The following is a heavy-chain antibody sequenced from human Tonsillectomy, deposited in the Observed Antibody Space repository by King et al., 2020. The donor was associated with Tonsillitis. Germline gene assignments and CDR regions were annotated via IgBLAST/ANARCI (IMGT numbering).Heavy chain of an antibody. CDR3: ARDDGDYYFDY. CDR2: IYHSGST. J-gene: IGHJ4*02. D-gene: IGHD4-17*01. V-gene: IGHV4-38-2*02. CDR1: GYSISSGYY. Sequence: VQLQESGPGLVKPSETLSLTCAVSGYSISSGYYWGWIRQPPGKGLEWIGSIYHSGSTYYKPSLKSRVTISIDTSKNHFSLKLSSVTAADTAVYYCARDDGDYYFDYWGQGTLVTVSS.